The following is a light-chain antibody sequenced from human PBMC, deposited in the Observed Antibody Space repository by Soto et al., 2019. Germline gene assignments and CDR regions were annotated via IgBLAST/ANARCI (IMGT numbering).Light chain of an antibody. CDR3: QTWGTGIVV. V-gene: IGLV4-69*01. CDR2: LNSDGSH. J-gene: IGLJ2*01. CDR1: SAHSTYA. Sequence: QSVLTQSPSASASLGASVKLTCTLSSAHSTYAISWHQQQPDKGPRYLMRLNSDGSHNKGDGIPDRFSGSSSGAERYLSISSLQSEDEADYYCQTWGTGIVVFGGGTKLTVL.